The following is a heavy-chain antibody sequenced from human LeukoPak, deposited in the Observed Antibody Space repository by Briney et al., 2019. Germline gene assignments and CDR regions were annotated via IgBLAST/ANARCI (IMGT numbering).Heavy chain of an antibody. CDR2: IYHSGST. D-gene: IGHD6-6*01. CDR3: ARGPNIAAPATLDY. Sequence: SETLSLTCTVSGYSISSGYYWGWIRQPPGKGLEWIGSIYHSGSTYYNPSLKSRVTISVDTSKNQFSLKLSSVTAADTAVYYCARGPNIAAPATLDYWGQGTLVTVSS. CDR1: GYSISSGYY. V-gene: IGHV4-38-2*02. J-gene: IGHJ4*02.